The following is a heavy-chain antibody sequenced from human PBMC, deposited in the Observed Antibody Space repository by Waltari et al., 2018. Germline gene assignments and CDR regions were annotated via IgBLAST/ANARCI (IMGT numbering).Heavy chain of an antibody. CDR1: GFTFSSYA. V-gene: IGHV3-23*01. CDR2: ISGSGGST. CDR3: AKSEVYAYWYFDL. J-gene: IGHJ2*01. Sequence: EVQLLASGGGLVQPGGSLRLSCASSGFTFSSYAMSWVRQAPGKGLEWVSAISGSGGSTYYADSVKGRFTISRDKSKNTLYLQMNSLRAEDTAVYYCAKSEVYAYWYFDLWGRGTLVTVSS. D-gene: IGHD2-8*01.